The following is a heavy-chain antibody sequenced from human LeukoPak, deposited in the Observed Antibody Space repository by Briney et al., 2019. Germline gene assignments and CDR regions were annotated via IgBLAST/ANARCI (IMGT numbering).Heavy chain of an antibody. CDR2: INPSGGST. CDR3: ARGLRIVGATTSDDYYFDY. V-gene: IGHV1-46*01. J-gene: IGHJ4*02. CDR1: GYTFTSYY. D-gene: IGHD1-26*01. Sequence: ASVKVSCTASGYTFTSYYMHWVRQAPGQGLEWMGIINPSGGSTSYAQKFQGRVTMTRDTSTSTVYMELSSLRSEDTAVYYCARGLRIVGATTSDDYYFDYWGQGTLVTVSS.